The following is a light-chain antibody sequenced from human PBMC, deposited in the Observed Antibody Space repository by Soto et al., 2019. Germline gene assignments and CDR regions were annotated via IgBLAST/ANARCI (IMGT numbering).Light chain of an antibody. Sequence: EVVLTQSPATLSLSPGERATLSCRASESISSTLAWYQQKPGQAPRLLIYDISKRASGVPARFSGSGSGTDFTLALSSLEAEDFAVYYSHQRGNWPPRYTFGQGTKLHI. CDR3: HQRGNWPPRYT. V-gene: IGKV3-11*01. CDR2: DIS. CDR1: ESISST. J-gene: IGKJ2*01.